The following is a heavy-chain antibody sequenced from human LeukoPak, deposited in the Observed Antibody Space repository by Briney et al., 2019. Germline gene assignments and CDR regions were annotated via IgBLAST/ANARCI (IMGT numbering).Heavy chain of an antibody. CDR2: ISGSGGST. J-gene: IGHJ4*02. CDR3: AKEGYCSSTSCLY. D-gene: IGHD2-2*01. Sequence: GGSLRLSCAASGFSFSSKWMSWVRQAPGKGLEWVSAISGSGGSTYYADSVKGRFTISRDNSKNTLYLQMNSLRAEDTAVYYCAKEGYCSSTSCLYWGQGTLVTVSS. CDR1: GFSFSSKW. V-gene: IGHV3-23*01.